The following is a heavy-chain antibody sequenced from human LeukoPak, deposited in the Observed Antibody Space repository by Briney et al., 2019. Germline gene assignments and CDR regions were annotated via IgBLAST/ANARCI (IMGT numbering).Heavy chain of an antibody. CDR2: ISAYNYNT. CDR1: GYSFTNYG. D-gene: IGHD3-10*01. Sequence: ASVKVSCKASGYSFTNYGISWVRQAPGQGLEWMGWISAYNYNTNYAQKFQGRVTLTTDTSTRIAYMELRSLKSDYTAVYYCARGGGYEYGAGRRSPVSGDVWGKGTTVTVSS. V-gene: IGHV1-18*01. CDR3: ARGGGYEYGAGRRSPVSGDV. J-gene: IGHJ6*04.